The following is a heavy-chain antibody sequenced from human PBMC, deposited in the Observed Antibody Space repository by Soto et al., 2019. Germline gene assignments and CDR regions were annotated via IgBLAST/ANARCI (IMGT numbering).Heavy chain of an antibody. CDR3: ASADWNDGLADY. CDR1: GGSISSYY. V-gene: IGHV4-59*01. D-gene: IGHD1-1*01. J-gene: IGHJ4*02. Sequence: SETLSLTCTVSGGSISSYYWSWIRQPPGKGLEWIGYIYYSGSTNYNPSLKSRVTISVDTSKTQFSLKLSSVTAADTAVYYCASADWNDGLADYWGQGTLVTVSS. CDR2: IYYSGST.